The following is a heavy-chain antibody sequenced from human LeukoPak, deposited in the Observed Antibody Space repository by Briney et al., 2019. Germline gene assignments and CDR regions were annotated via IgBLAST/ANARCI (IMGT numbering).Heavy chain of an antibody. CDR1: GFTFSSYW. CDR3: ARGSTQYSSGWYGLDY. V-gene: IGHV3-74*01. CDR2: VNSDGSST. D-gene: IGHD6-19*01. Sequence: PGGSLRLSCAASGFTFSSYWMHWVRQAPEKGLVWVSRVNSDGSSTTYADSVKGRFTIYRDNAKNTLYLQMNSLRAEDTAVYYCARGSTQYSSGWYGLDYWGQGTLVTVSS. J-gene: IGHJ4*02.